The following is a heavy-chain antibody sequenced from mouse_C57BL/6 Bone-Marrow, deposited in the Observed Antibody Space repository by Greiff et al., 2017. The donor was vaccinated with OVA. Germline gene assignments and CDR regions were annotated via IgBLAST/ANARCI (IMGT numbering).Heavy chain of an antibody. D-gene: IGHD1-1*01. CDR3: ARHHYYGSSYVGWFGY. V-gene: IGHV5-6*01. Sequence: EVKLMESGGDLVKPGGSLKLSCAASGFTFSSYGMSWVRQTPDTRLGWVATISSGGSYTYCPVRVKGRFTLSRDHSKNTLYLQLSSLKVEDTAMYYGARHHYYGSSYVGWFGYGGQGMLVTVSA. J-gene: IGHJ3*01. CDR1: GFTFSSYG. CDR2: ISSGGSYT.